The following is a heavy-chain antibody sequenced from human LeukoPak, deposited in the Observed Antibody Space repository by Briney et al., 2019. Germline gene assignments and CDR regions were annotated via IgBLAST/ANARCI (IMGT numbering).Heavy chain of an antibody. J-gene: IGHJ4*02. V-gene: IGHV1-2*06. D-gene: IGHD6-6*01. CDR2: FNPNSGAT. CDR1: GYTFTGYY. CDR3: ARELANFFDY. Sequence: ASVKVSCKASGYTFTGYYMHWVRQAPGQGLGWMGRFNPNSGATNSAQKFQGRVFMTGDTSISTAYMELSSLRSDDTAVYYCARELANFFDYWGQGTLVTVSS.